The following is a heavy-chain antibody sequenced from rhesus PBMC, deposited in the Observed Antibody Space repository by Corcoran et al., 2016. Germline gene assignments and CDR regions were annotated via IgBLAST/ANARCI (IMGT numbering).Heavy chain of an antibody. Sequence: QVQLQESGRGLVKPSETLSLTCAVSGYSISSGYDWGWIRQPPGKGQEYIGYISGNGGFAYYNPSLKSRVTISKDPSKNQFSLKLTSVTAADTAVYYCGRGAAIDYWGQGVLVTVSS. D-gene: IGHD6-25*01. CDR2: ISGNGGFA. V-gene: IGHV4-99*02. CDR3: GRGAAIDY. CDR1: GYSISSGYD. J-gene: IGHJ4*01.